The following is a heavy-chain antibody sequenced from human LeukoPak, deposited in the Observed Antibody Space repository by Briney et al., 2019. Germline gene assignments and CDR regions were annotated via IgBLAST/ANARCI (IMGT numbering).Heavy chain of an antibody. CDR3: ARGFLTKCFDY. D-gene: IGHD3-3*01. CDR2: IYYSGST. V-gene: IGHV4-61*01. CDR1: GGSVSSGSNY. J-gene: IGHJ4*02. Sequence: SETLSLTCTVSGGSVSSGSNYWSWIRQPPGKRLEWIGYIYYSGSTYYNPSLKSRVTISADTSTNQLSLQLNSVTPEDTAVYYCARGFLTKCFDYWGQGTLVTVSS.